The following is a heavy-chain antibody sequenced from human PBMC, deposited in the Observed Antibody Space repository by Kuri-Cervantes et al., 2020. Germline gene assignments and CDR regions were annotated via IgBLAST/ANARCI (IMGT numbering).Heavy chain of an antibody. CDR2: IIPILGIA. Sequence: SVKVSCKASGGTFSSYTISWVRQAPGQGLEWMGRIIPILGIANYAQKFQGRVTMTRNTSISTAYMELSSLRSEDTAVYYCARVVVAATHWFDPWGQGTLVTVSS. CDR1: GGTFSSYT. V-gene: IGHV1-69*02. D-gene: IGHD2-15*01. J-gene: IGHJ5*02. CDR3: ARVVVAATHWFDP.